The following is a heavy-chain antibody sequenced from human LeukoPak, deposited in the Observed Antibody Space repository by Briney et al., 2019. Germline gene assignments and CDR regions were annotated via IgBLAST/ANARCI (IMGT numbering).Heavy chain of an antibody. J-gene: IGHJ4*02. CDR1: GGSISSYY. V-gene: IGHV4-59*08. CDR3: ARLMAARSALDY. Sequence: SETLSLTCTVSGGSISSYYWSWIRQPPGKGLEWIGYIYYSGSTNYNPSLKSRVTISVDTSKNQFSLKVSSVPAANTAVYYCARLMAARSALDYWGQETLVTVSS. CDR2: IYYSGST. D-gene: IGHD6-6*01.